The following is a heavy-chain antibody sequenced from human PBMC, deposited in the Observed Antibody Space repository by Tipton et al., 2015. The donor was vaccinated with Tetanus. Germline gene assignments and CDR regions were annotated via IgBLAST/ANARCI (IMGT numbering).Heavy chain of an antibody. V-gene: IGHV3-74*01. CDR3: ARRVVVVAATLLVD. CDR2: INSDGSST. J-gene: IGHJ4*02. D-gene: IGHD2-15*01. Sequence: SLRLSCAASGFTFSSYWMHWVRQAPGKGLVWVSRINSDGSSTSYADSVKGRFTISRDNAKNTLYLQMNSLRAEDTAVYYCARRVVVVAATLLVDWGQGTPVTVSS. CDR1: GFTFSSYW.